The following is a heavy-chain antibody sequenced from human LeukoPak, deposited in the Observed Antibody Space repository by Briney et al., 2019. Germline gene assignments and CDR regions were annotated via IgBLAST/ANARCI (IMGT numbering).Heavy chain of an antibody. Sequence: GGSLRLSCAASGFTFDDYAMHWVRQAPGKGLEWVSGISWNSGSIGYADSVKGRFTISRDNAKNSLYLQMNSLRAEDTALYYCAKGIRYSGYDEDPLDAFDIWGQGTMVTVSS. CDR1: GFTFDDYA. J-gene: IGHJ3*02. D-gene: IGHD5-12*01. V-gene: IGHV3-9*01. CDR3: AKGIRYSGYDEDPLDAFDI. CDR2: ISWNSGSI.